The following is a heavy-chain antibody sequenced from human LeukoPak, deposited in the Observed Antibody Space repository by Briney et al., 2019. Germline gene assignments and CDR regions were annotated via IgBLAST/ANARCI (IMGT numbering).Heavy chain of an antibody. J-gene: IGHJ4*02. CDR2: IKQDGSQK. V-gene: IGHV3-7*03. Sequence: PGGSLRLSCEASGFTFSTYWMKWVRQAPGKGLEWVANIKQDGSQKYYVDSVKGRFIISRDDSKNALSLQLNSLRPEDTALYYCAKHFCTGLDCSLFDSWGQGTLVTVSS. CDR1: GFTFSTYW. CDR3: AKHFCTGLDCSLFDS. D-gene: IGHD3/OR15-3a*01.